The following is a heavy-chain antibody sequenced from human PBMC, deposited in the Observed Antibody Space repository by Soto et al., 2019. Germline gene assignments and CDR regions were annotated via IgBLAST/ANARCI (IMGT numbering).Heavy chain of an antibody. J-gene: IGHJ4*02. CDR2: INPASGST. D-gene: IGHD6-13*01. CDR3: ARDLAVADH. V-gene: IGHV1-46*01. CDR1: GYTFTHYY. Sequence: QVQLVQSGAEVKKPGASVKVSCRTSGYTFTHYYIHWVRQAPGQGLEWLAIINPASGSTNYAQDFQGRVTLTMDTSTTTVYMELSGLRVEDTAIFYCARDLAVADHWGQGTLVTVSS.